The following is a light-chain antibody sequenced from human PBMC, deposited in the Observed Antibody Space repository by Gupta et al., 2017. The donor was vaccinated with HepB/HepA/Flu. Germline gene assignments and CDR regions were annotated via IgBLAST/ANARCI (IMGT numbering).Light chain of an antibody. CDR3: CSDVRYNDYV. J-gene: IGLJ1*01. CDR2: EVT. CDR1: SGDIGGHNS. Sequence: QSVLTQPPSPSGSPGQSVTISCTATSGDIGGHNSVSWYQLHPGKAPKLIIYEVTKRPSGVPDRFSGSKSGNTASLTVSGLQAEDEAEYYCCSDVRYNDYVFGTGTKVTV. V-gene: IGLV2-8*01.